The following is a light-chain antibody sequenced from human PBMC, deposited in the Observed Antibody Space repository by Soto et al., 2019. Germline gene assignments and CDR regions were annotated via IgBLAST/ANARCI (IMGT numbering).Light chain of an antibody. CDR3: QQYNNWPQT. J-gene: IGKJ1*01. CDR1: QSVSSN. V-gene: IGKV3-15*01. CDR2: GAS. Sequence: SRSPAAMSTSPWQGAPTSCRASQSVSSNLAWYQQKPGQAPRLLIYGASTRATGIPARFSGSGSGTEFTLTISSLQSEDFAVYYCQQYNNWPQTFGQGTKVDIK.